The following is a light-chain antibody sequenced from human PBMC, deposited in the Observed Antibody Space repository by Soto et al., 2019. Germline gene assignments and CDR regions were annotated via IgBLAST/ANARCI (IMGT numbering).Light chain of an antibody. CDR1: QSVSSSY. Sequence: EIVLTQSPGTLSLSPGERATLSCRASQSVSSSYLAWYQQKPGQAPRLLIYGASSRDTGIPDRFSGSVSGTDFTLTISRLEPENFAVYYCQQYGSSPLYTFGQGTKLEIK. CDR3: QQYGSSPLYT. CDR2: GAS. J-gene: IGKJ2*01. V-gene: IGKV3-20*01.